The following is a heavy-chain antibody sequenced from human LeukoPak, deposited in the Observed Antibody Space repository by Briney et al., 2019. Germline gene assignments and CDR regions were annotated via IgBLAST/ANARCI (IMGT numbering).Heavy chain of an antibody. Sequence: ASVKVSCKASGYTFTGYYIHWVRQAPGQGLEWMGWINPNSGGTNYAQKFQGRVTMTRDTSISTAYMELSRLRSDDTAVYYCAGFRHGIAVAGPSFDYWGQGTLVTVSS. CDR1: GYTFTGYY. CDR3: AGFRHGIAVAGPSFDY. D-gene: IGHD6-19*01. CDR2: INPNSGGT. V-gene: IGHV1-2*02. J-gene: IGHJ4*02.